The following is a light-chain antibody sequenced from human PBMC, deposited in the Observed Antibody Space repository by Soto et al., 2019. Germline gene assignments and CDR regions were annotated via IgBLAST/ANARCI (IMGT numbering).Light chain of an antibody. CDR1: SSDVGAYYS. J-gene: IGLJ1*01. CDR3: CSYAGDYMFV. V-gene: IGLV2-14*01. CDR2: GVT. Sequence: QSALTQPASVSGSPGQSITISCTGTSSDVGAYYSVSWYQHHPGKAPKLIIYGVTNRPSGVSNRFSGSKSDNTASLTISGLQAEDEGDYYCCSYAGDYMFVFGTGTKLTVL.